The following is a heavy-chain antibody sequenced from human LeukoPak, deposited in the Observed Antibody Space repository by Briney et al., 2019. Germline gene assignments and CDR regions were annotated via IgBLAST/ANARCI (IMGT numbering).Heavy chain of an antibody. V-gene: IGHV4-61*02. CDR1: GGSISSGSYY. D-gene: IGHD6-13*01. Sequence: SETLSLTCTVSGGSISSGSYYWSWIRQPAGKGLVWVGRIYASGSTNYNPSLKSRVTIAVDTSKNQFSLKLSSVTAADTAVYYCARDAIAAAAGGFYYYYYMDVWGKGTTVTVSS. J-gene: IGHJ6*03. CDR3: ARDAIAAAAGGFYYYYYMDV. CDR2: IYASGST.